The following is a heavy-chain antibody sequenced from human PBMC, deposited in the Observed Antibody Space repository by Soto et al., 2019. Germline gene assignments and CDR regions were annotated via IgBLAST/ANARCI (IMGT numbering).Heavy chain of an antibody. J-gene: IGHJ6*02. CDR1: GGTFSSYA. D-gene: IGHD2-2*01. CDR3: ASPPTSIPYYSGMDV. V-gene: IGHV1-69*12. Sequence: QVQLVQSGAEVKKPGSSVKVSCKASGGTFSSYAISWVRQAPGQGLEWMGGIIPIFGTANYAQKFQGRLTITADESTSTAYMELSSLRSEDTAVYYCASPPTSIPYYSGMDVWGQGTPVTVSS. CDR2: IIPIFGTA.